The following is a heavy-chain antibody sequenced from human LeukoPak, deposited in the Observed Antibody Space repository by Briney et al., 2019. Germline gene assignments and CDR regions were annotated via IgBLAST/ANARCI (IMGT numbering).Heavy chain of an antibody. J-gene: IGHJ6*03. CDR1: GYTFTGYY. D-gene: IGHD2/OR15-2a*01. CDR2: INPNSGGT. Sequence: GASVKVSCKASGYTFTGYYMHWVRQAPGQGLEWMGWINPNSGGTNYAQKFQGRVTMTRDTSISTAYMELSRLRSDDTAVYYCARFLRHLLLGTYMDVWGKGTTVTVSS. CDR3: ARFLRHLLLGTYMDV. V-gene: IGHV1-2*02.